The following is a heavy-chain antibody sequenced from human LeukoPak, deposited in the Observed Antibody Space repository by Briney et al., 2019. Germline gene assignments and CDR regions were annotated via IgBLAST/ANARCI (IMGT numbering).Heavy chain of an antibody. CDR2: INSDGSST. CDR3: ARRAGAYSHPYDY. Sequence: GGSLRLSCAASGFSFSNYWMHWVRQAPGKGLVWVSRINSDGSSTTYADSVKGRFTISRDNSKNTLYLQMNSLRADDTAVYYCARRAGAYSHPYDYWGQGTLVTVSS. V-gene: IGHV3-74*01. CDR1: GFSFSNYW. J-gene: IGHJ4*02. D-gene: IGHD4/OR15-4a*01.